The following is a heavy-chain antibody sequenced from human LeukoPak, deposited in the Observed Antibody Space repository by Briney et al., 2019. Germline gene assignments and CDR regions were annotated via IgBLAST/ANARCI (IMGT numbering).Heavy chain of an antibody. V-gene: IGHV4-34*01. J-gene: IGHJ4*02. CDR3: ARTTIFGVVIKFDY. CDR1: GGSFSGYY. D-gene: IGHD3-3*01. CDR2: INHSGST. Sequence: SEPLSLTCAVYGGSFSGYYWSWIRQPPGKGLEWIGEINHSGSTNYNPSLKSRVTISVDTSKNQFSLKLSSVTAADTTVYYCARTTIFGVVIKFDYWGQGTLVTVSS.